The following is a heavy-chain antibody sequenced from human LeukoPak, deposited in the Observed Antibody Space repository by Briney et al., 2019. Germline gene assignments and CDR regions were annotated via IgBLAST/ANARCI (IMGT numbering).Heavy chain of an antibody. CDR3: TRDRGSYVVDY. D-gene: IGHD1-26*01. CDR1: GGSFSGYY. Sequence: KPSETLSLTCAVYGGSFSGYYWSWIRQPPGKGLEWIGSIYYSGSTYYNPSLKSRVTISLDTSKNQFSLKLSSVSAADTAVYYCTRDRGSYVVDYWGQGTLVTVSS. V-gene: IGHV4-34*01. J-gene: IGHJ4*02. CDR2: IYYSGST.